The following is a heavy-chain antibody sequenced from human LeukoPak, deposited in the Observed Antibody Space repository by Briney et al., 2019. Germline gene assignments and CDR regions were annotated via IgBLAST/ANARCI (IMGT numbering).Heavy chain of an antibody. CDR3: ARDPGLTGNAFDI. V-gene: IGHV3-48*01. CDR1: GLSITSYS. Sequence: PGGSLRLSCAASGLSITSYSMNWVRQAPGKGLEWVSHISSSSTTIDYADSVKGRFTISRDNAKNSLYLQMNSLRAEDTAVYYCARDPGLTGNAFDIWGQGTMVTVSS. CDR2: ISSSSTTI. D-gene: IGHD1-20*01. J-gene: IGHJ3*02.